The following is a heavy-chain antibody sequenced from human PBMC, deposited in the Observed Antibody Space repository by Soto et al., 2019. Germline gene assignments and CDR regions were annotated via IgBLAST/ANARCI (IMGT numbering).Heavy chain of an antibody. CDR1: GVTFSSYG. CDR3: AKDLSVGSSWSGMDV. J-gene: IGHJ6*02. CDR2: ISYDGSNK. Sequence: ALRLSCAASGVTFSSYGMHWVRQAPGKGLEWVAVISYDGSNKYYADSVKGRFTISRDNSKNTLYLQMNSLRAEDTAVYYCAKDLSVGSSWSGMDVWGQGTTVTVSS. D-gene: IGHD6-13*01. V-gene: IGHV3-30*18.